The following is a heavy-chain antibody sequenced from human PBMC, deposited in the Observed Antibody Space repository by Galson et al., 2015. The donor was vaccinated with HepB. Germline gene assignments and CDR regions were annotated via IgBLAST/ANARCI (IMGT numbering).Heavy chain of an antibody. Sequence: SLRLSCAASGFTFSDYWMTWVRQAPGKGLEWVAYIKRDGSQEDYVDSVKGRFIISRDNAQNSLYLQMNSLRVEDTAVYYCARIIPLGYYDYWGQGTLVTVSS. CDR3: ARIIPLGYYDY. D-gene: IGHD2-15*01. V-gene: IGHV3-7*01. CDR2: IKRDGSQE. CDR1: GFTFSDYW. J-gene: IGHJ4*02.